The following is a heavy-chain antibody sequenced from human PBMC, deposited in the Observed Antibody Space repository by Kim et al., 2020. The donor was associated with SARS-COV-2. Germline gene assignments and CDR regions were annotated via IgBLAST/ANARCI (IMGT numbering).Heavy chain of an antibody. D-gene: IGHD1-26*01. CDR3: ARHPGRKVVGDPASCFDI. V-gene: IGHV4-39*01. CDR1: GDSISRSNYY. J-gene: IGHJ3*02. Sequence: SETLSLTCTVSGDSISRSNYYWAWIRQPPGKGLEWIGSIYYSGSTYYIPSLKSRVTISVDTSKNQFSLKLSYVTAADTAVYYCARHPGRKVVGDPASCFDIWGQGTMVTVSS. CDR2: IYYSGST.